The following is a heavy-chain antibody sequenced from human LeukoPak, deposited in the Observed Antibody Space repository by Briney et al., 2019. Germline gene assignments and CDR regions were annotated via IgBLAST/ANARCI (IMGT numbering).Heavy chain of an antibody. Sequence: SETLSLTCTVSGGTISSSSDFWGWIRQPPGKGLEWIGSIYYSERTYNNPALKTRVTISVATSKNQCSLKLSSVTAADTAVYYCARHRWYETIYFDYWGQGTLVPVSS. J-gene: IGHJ4*02. D-gene: IGHD2-15*01. CDR1: GGTISSSSDF. V-gene: IGHV4-39*01. CDR3: ARHRWYETIYFDY. CDR2: IYYSERT.